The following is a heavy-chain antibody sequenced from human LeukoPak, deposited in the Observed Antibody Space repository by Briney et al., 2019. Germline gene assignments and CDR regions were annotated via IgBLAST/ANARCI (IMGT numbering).Heavy chain of an antibody. CDR1: GFTFSSYE. V-gene: IGHV3-21*01. J-gene: IGHJ4*02. CDR2: ISSSSSYI. D-gene: IGHD3-22*01. Sequence: GGSLRLSCAASGFTFSSYEMNWVRQAPGKGLEWVSSISSSSSYIYYADSVKGRFTISRDNAKNSLYLQMNSLRAEDTAVYYCARDALDSSGYYYDYWGQGTLVTVSS. CDR3: ARDALDSSGYYYDY.